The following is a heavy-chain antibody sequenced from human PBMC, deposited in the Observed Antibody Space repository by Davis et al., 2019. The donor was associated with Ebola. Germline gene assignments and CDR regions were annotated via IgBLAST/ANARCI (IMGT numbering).Heavy chain of an antibody. CDR3: ARGRGEDIVVVVAAGFDY. V-gene: IGHV4-34*01. CDR2: INHSGST. Sequence: SETLSLTCAVYGGSFSGYYWRCIRQPPGKGPEWIGEINHSGSTNYNPALKSRITISVDTSKNQFSLKLSSVTAADTAVYYCARGRGEDIVVVVAAGFDYWGQGTLVTVSS. D-gene: IGHD2-15*01. J-gene: IGHJ4*02. CDR1: GGSFSGYY.